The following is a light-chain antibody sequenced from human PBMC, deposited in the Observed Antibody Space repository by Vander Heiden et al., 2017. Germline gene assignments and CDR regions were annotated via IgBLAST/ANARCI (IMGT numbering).Light chain of an antibody. CDR3: QTWGAGIVL. V-gene: IGLV4-69*01. J-gene: IGLJ2*01. CDR1: SGHSTYA. Sequence: QLALTQSPSASASLGDAAKLTCTLSSGHSTYAIAWHQQQPAKGPRYLMTLNSAGSHTKGDGLPDRFSGSSSGAERYLTISSLQSEDEADYYCQTWGAGIVLFGGGTKVTVL. CDR2: LNSAGSH.